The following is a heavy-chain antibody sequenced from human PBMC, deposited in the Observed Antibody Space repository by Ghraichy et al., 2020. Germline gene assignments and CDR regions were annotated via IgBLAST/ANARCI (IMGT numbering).Heavy chain of an antibody. CDR2: IYYSGST. J-gene: IGHJ5*02. V-gene: IGHV4-39*01. CDR3: ARLVVVPAAMGSWFDP. Sequence: SETLSLTCTVSGGSISSSSYYWGWIRQPPGKGLEWIGSIYYSGSTYYNPSLKSRVTISVDTSKNQFSLKLSSVTAADTAVYYCARLVVVPAAMGSWFDPWGQGTLVTVSS. CDR1: GGSISSSSYY. D-gene: IGHD2-2*01.